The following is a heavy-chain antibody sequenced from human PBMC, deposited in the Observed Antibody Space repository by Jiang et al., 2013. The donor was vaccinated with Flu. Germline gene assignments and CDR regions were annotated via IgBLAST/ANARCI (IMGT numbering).Heavy chain of an antibody. CDR1: GGSISSGGYY. J-gene: IGHJ4*02. CDR2: IYYSGST. CDR3: ARDVRGYSSYYFDY. Sequence: GSGLVKPSQTLSLTCTVSGGSISSGGYYWSWIRQHPGKGLEWIGYIYYSGSTYYNPSLKSRVTISVDTSKNQFSLKLSSVTAADTAVYYCARDVRGYSSYYFDYWGQGTLVTV. D-gene: IGHD3-22*01. V-gene: IGHV4-31*03.